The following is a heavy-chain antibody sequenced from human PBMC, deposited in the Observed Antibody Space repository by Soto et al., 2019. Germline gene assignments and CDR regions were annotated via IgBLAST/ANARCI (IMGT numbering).Heavy chain of an antibody. D-gene: IGHD1-26*01. CDR2: IYHSGNT. CDR3: ARAGLSSRYYYFDY. CDR1: GGSVTSGNYA. Sequence: QLQLQESGSGLVKPSQTLSLTCAVSGGSVTSGNYAWSWLRQPPGEGLEWIGYIYHSGNTYYNPSLRSRVTISLDRSKNQFSLMLNSVTAADTAVYYCARAGLSSRYYYFDYWGQGSLVTVA. V-gene: IGHV4-30-2*01. J-gene: IGHJ4*02.